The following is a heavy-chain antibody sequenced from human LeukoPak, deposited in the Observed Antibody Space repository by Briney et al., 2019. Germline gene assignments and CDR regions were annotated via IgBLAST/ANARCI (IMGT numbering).Heavy chain of an antibody. Sequence: GGSLRLSCAASGFTFSSYAMSWVRQAPGKGLEWVSAISGSGGSTYYADSVKGRFTISRDNSKNTLYLQMNSLRAEDTAVHYCAKDLDSSGWYSNWFDPWGQGTLVTVSS. CDR1: GFTFSSYA. CDR3: AKDLDSSGWYSNWFDP. V-gene: IGHV3-23*01. J-gene: IGHJ5*02. CDR2: ISGSGGST. D-gene: IGHD6-19*01.